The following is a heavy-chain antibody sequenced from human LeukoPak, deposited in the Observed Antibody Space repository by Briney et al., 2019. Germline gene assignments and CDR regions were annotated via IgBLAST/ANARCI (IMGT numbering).Heavy chain of an antibody. Sequence: GASVKVSCKASGYTFINYDIHWVRQATGQGLEWMGRVNANSGKTGFAQKFQGRLTMTTNTSISTAYMELSSLRSDDTAVYYCAKGVTYYRPGYDIWGQGTLVTVSS. D-gene: IGHD2-21*02. CDR2: VNANSGKT. J-gene: IGHJ4*02. CDR1: GYTFINYD. V-gene: IGHV1-8*01. CDR3: AKGVTYYRPGYDI.